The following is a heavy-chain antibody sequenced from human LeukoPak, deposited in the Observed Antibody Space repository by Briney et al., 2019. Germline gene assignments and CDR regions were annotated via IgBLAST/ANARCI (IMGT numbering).Heavy chain of an antibody. CDR2: INPNSGGT. CDR1: GYTFTGYY. D-gene: IGHD6-19*01. V-gene: IGHV1-2*06. Sequence: ASVKVSCKASGYTFTGYYMHWVRQARGQGLEWMGRINPNSGGTNYAQKFQGRVTLTRDTSISTAYMELSRLRSDDTAVYYCARSSSSGWHDYWGPGTLVTVSS. CDR3: ARSSSSGWHDY. J-gene: IGHJ4*02.